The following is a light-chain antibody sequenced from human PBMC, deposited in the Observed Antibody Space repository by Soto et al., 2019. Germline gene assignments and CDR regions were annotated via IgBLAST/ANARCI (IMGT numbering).Light chain of an antibody. CDR3: QQYATSPIT. CDR1: QSVSSSY. J-gene: IGKJ5*01. V-gene: IGKV3-20*01. Sequence: ETVLAQSPGTLSLSPGGRATLSCRASQSVSSSYLAWYQQKPGQAPRLLIYGASSRATGIPDRFSGSGSGTDFTLIISRLEPEDFAVYYCQQYATSPITFGQGTRLEI. CDR2: GAS.